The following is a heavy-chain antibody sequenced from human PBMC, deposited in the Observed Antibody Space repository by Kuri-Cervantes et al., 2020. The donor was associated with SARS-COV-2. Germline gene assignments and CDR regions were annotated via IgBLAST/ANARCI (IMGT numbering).Heavy chain of an antibody. Sequence: GSLRLSCAVYGGSFSGYYWSWIRQPPGKGLEWIGEINHSGSTNYNPSLKSRVTISVDTSKNQFSLKLSSVTAADTAVYYCARHVSFDEDYYYYMDVWGKGTTVTVSS. D-gene: IGHD2/OR15-2a*01. CDR1: GGSFSGYY. CDR3: ARHVSFDEDYYYYMDV. CDR2: INHSGST. J-gene: IGHJ6*03. V-gene: IGHV4-34*01.